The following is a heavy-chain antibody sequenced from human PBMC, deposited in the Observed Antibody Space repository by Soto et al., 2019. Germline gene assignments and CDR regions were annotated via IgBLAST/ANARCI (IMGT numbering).Heavy chain of an antibody. CDR3: ARASSSSSAADY. V-gene: IGHV4-31*03. Sequence: QVQLQESGPGLVKASQTLSLICNVSGESISSGGYYWSWIHHHPGKGLEWIGYIYDSESAYYNPSLKSRVTISMDTSKNHFAMKLSSVTAPDTAVYYCARASSSSSAADYWGQGTLITVSS. CDR2: IYDSESA. D-gene: IGHD6-6*01. CDR1: GESISSGGYY. J-gene: IGHJ4*02.